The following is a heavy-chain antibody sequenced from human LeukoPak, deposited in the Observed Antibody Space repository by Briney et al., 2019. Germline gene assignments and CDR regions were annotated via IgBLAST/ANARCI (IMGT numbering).Heavy chain of an antibody. J-gene: IGHJ5*02. CDR2: INSDGSTT. D-gene: IGHD1-14*01. CDR3: ASGPTGFA. CDR1: GFTFSRYW. Sequence: GGSLRLSCAASGFTFSRYWMHWVRQAPGKGLVWVSRINSDGSTTIYADSVKGRFTISRDNAKNTLYLQMNSLRAEDTAVYFCASGPTGFAWGQGTLVTVFS. V-gene: IGHV3-74*01.